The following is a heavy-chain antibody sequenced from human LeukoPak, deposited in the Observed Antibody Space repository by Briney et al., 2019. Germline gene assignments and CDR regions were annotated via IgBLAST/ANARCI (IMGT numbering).Heavy chain of an antibody. CDR1: GFTFSSSA. D-gene: IGHD2-15*01. Sequence: PGGSLRLSCAASGFTFSSSAMSWVRQAPGKGLEWVSAINPSGDDTYYAESVRGRFTISRDNSKNTVYLQMNSLRAEDTAAYYCARQRGYCSSCSCYFDYWGQGTLVTVSS. CDR2: INPSGDDT. CDR3: ARQRGYCSSCSCYFDY. J-gene: IGHJ4*02. V-gene: IGHV3-23*01.